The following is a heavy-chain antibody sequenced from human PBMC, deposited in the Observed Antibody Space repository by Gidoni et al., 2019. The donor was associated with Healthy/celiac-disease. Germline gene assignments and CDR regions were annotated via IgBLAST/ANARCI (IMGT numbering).Heavy chain of an antibody. CDR1: GFPFSSYA. CDR2: ISGRGGST. V-gene: IGHV3-23*04. Sequence: VQLVESGGGLVQPGGSLSLSCAASGFPFSSYAMSWVRQAPGKGLEWVSAISGRGGSTYYADSVKGRFTISRDNSKNTLYLQRNSLRAEDTAVYYCAKSSQQWRVQHFDYWGQGTLVTVSS. J-gene: IGHJ4*02. D-gene: IGHD6-19*01. CDR3: AKSSQQWRVQHFDY.